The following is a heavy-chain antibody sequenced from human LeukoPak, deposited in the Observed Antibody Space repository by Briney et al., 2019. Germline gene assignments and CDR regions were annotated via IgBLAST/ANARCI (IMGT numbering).Heavy chain of an antibody. J-gene: IGHJ6*02. V-gene: IGHV1-69*13. D-gene: IGHD3-10*01. CDR1: GGTFSSYA. CDR2: IIPIFGTA. CDR3: ARREGQLWFGELSQAYGRDV. Sequence: PTVKVSCKASGGTFSSYAISWVRHAPRQGLEWMVGIIPIFGTANYAQKFQGRVTNTADESTSTANMELSNLRSEDTAVYYCARREGQLWFGELSQAYGRDVWGQGTTVSVSS.